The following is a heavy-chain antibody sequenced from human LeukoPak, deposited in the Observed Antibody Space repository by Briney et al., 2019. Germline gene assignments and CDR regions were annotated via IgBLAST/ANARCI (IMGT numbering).Heavy chain of an antibody. CDR1: GFTFSSYA. Sequence: GGSLRLSCAVSGFTFSSYAMYWVRQAPGKGLEYVSGISSNGGSTYYADSVKGRFTISRDNSKNTLYLQMSSLRAEDTAVYYCVNRGGLLLYFIYWGQGTLVTVSS. V-gene: IGHV3-64D*06. CDR2: ISSNGGST. D-gene: IGHD3-22*01. J-gene: IGHJ4*02. CDR3: VNRGGLLLYFIY.